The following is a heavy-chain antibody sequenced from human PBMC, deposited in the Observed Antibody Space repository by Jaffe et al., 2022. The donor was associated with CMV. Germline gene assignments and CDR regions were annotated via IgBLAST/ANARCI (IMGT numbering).Heavy chain of an antibody. J-gene: IGHJ4*02. D-gene: IGHD5-18*01. CDR1: GGPITSSSYH. CDR2: IYYTGDS. CDR3: ARKRGYSYPFDS. V-gene: IGHV4-39*01. Sequence: QLQLQESGPGLVKPSETLSLSCTVSGGPITSSSYHWGWIRQPPGKGLEWIGSIYYTGDSYYNPSLKSRVTISLDTSKNQFSLKLSSVTAADTAVYYCARKRGYSYPFDSWGQGTLVTVSS.